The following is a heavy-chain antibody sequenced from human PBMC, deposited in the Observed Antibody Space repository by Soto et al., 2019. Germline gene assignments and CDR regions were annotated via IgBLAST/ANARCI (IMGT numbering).Heavy chain of an antibody. Sequence: ASVKVSCKASGYTFTSYGISWVRQAPGQGLEWMGWISAYNGNTNYAQKLQGRVTMTTDTSTSTAYMELRSLRSDDTAVYYCARDGSGPTVTGLFDYWGQGTLVTVSS. CDR1: GYTFTSYG. CDR2: ISAYNGNT. D-gene: IGHD4-4*01. CDR3: ARDGSGPTVTGLFDY. J-gene: IGHJ4*02. V-gene: IGHV1-18*01.